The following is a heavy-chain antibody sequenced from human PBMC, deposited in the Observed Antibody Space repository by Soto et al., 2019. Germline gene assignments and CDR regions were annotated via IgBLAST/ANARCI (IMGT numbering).Heavy chain of an antibody. D-gene: IGHD1-1*01. CDR2: FDPEDGET. CDR3: ATISPTRYNWIVRAYYYYCAIDV. V-gene: IGHV1-24*01. Sequence: ASVKVSCKVSGYTLTELSMHWVRQAPGKGLEWMGGFDPEDGETIYAQKFQGRVTMTEDTSTDTAYMELSSLRSEDTAVYYCATISPTRYNWIVRAYYYYCAIDVWGQGTTVT. J-gene: IGHJ6*02. CDR1: GYTLTELS.